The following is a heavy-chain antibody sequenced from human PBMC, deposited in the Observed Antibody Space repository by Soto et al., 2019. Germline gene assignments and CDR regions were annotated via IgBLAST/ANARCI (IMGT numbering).Heavy chain of an antibody. CDR3: ARDVVVVAATPVVISYYYSGVDV. Sequence: PXQTLSLTFAISGDSVSSNSAAWNWIRQSPSRGLEWLGRTYYRSKWYYDYALSVKSRITINPDTSKNQFSLQLNSVTPEDTAVYYCARDVVVVAATPVVISYYYSGVDVWGQGTTVTGSS. CDR1: GDSVSSNSAA. D-gene: IGHD2-15*01. J-gene: IGHJ6*02. V-gene: IGHV6-1*01. CDR2: TYYRSKWYY.